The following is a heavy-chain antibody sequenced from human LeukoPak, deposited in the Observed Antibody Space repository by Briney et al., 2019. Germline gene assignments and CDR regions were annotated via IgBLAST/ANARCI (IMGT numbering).Heavy chain of an antibody. D-gene: IGHD2-2*01. CDR3: ARGYCSSTSCYPAGFDP. CDR1: GGSVSSSSYH. V-gene: IGHV4-61*05. J-gene: IGHJ5*02. CDR2: IYYSGST. Sequence: SETLSLTCTVSGGSVSSSSYHWGWIRQPPGKGLEWIGYIYYSGSTNYNPSLKSRVTISVDTSKNQFSLKLSSVTAADTAVYYCARGYCSSTSCYPAGFDPWGQGTLVTVSS.